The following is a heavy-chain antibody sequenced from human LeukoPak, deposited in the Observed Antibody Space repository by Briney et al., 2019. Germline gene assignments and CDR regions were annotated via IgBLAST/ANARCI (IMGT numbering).Heavy chain of an antibody. D-gene: IGHD4-23*01. Sequence: GGSLRLSCAASGFTFSSYAIHWVRQAPGKGLEWVAVISFYGTDAFYAHSVKGRFTISRDNSKNTLYLQMNSLRAEDTAVYYCAKSDLNYGGNPDYWGQGTLVTVSS. CDR2: ISFYGTDA. CDR1: GFTFSSYA. CDR3: AKSDLNYGGNPDY. V-gene: IGHV3-30*04. J-gene: IGHJ4*02.